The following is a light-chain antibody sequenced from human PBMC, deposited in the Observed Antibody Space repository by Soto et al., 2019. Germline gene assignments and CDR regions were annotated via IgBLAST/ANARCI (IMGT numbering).Light chain of an antibody. CDR3: QSYDRSLSGRV. CDR2: GNS. V-gene: IGLV1-40*01. Sequence: QSVLTQPPSVSGAPGQRVTISCTGSSSNIGAGSDVHWYQQLPGTAPKLLIYGNSNRPSGVPDRFSGSKSGTSASLAITGLQTEDEADYYCQSYDRSLSGRVFGGGTQLTVL. CDR1: SSNIGAGSD. J-gene: IGLJ3*02.